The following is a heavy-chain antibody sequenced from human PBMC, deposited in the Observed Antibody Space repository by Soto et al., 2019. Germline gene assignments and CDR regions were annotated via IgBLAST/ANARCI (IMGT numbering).Heavy chain of an antibody. Sequence: QVQLVESGGGLVRPGGSLRLSCAASGLTFSDYSMSWIRQAPGKGLEWVSYITSSGSNTKYADSVKGQFTISRDNAKNSLYLQMNSLRVEDTAVYYCARELDGIDVWGQGTPVTVSS. V-gene: IGHV3-11*05. CDR3: ARELDGIDV. CDR2: ITSSGSNT. CDR1: GLTFSDYS. J-gene: IGHJ6*02.